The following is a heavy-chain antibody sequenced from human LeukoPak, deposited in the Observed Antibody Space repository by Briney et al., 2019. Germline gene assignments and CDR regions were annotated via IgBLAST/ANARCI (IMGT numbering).Heavy chain of an antibody. V-gene: IGHV3-30-3*01. CDR3: ARGDREWELSSGNY. D-gene: IGHD1-26*01. J-gene: IGHJ4*02. CDR2: ISYDGSNK. Sequence: PGRSLRLSCAASGFTFSSYAMHWVRQAPGKGLEWVTLISYDGSNKYYADSVKGRFTISRDNSKNTLFLQMNSLRAEDTAVYYCARGDREWELSSGNYWGQGTLVSVSS. CDR1: GFTFSSYA.